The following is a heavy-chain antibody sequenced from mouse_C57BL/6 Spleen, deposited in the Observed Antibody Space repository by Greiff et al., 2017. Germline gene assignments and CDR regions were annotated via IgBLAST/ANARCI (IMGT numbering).Heavy chain of an antibody. J-gene: IGHJ1*03. CDR3: ARNTPDYYGSSYGYFDV. D-gene: IGHD1-1*01. V-gene: IGHV2-2*01. CDR1: GFSLTSYG. Sequence: VMLVESGPGLVQPSQSLSITCTVSGFSLTSYGVHWVRQSPGKGLEWLGVIWSGGSTDYNAAFISRLSISKDNSKSQVFFKMNSLQADDTAIYYCARNTPDYYGSSYGYFDVWGTGTTVTVSS. CDR2: IWSGGST.